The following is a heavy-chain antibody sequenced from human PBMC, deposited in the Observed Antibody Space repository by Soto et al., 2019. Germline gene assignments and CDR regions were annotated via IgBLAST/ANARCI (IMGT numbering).Heavy chain of an antibody. J-gene: IGHJ3*01. CDR1: GFTFSSYG. CDR3: AKEIGYIWRPAVVEAFDY. V-gene: IGHV3-30*18. CDR2: ISYDGSNK. D-gene: IGHD1-20*01. Sequence: QVQLVESGGGVVQPGRSLRLSCAASGFTFSSYGMHWVRQAPGKGLEWVAVISYDGSNKYYADSVKGRFTISRDNSKTTLYLQMNSMSAEDTAVYYCAKEIGYIWRPAVVEAFDYWGQGTMVTVSS.